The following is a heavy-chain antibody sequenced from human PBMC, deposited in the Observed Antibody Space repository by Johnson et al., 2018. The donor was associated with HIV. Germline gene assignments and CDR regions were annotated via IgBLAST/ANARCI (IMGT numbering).Heavy chain of an antibody. CDR2: ISYDGTNT. D-gene: IGHD5-18*01. J-gene: IGHJ3*02. V-gene: IGHV3-30*14. CDR1: GFTFSSYA. Sequence: QVQLVESGGGLVQPGGSLRLSCAASGFTFSSYAIHWVRQAPGKGLEWVAVISYDGTNTYYADSVRGRFTISRDNSRKPVSLQMIILRPQDTAMYYCAVGVTALAPLLIWGQGTMVTVSS. CDR3: AVGVTALAPLLI.